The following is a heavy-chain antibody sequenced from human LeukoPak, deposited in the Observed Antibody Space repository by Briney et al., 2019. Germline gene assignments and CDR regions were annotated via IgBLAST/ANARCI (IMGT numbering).Heavy chain of an antibody. V-gene: IGHV4-4*07. D-gene: IGHD6-13*01. CDR2: LHPSGAT. J-gene: IGHJ4*02. CDR1: GSSISGYY. Sequence: SETLSLTCTVSGSSISGYYWNWIRQPAGKGPEWIGRLHPSGATNYNPSLKSRITMSLDTSKNQFSLKLSSVTAADTAVYYCARVVRAAAGTLGNDYWGQGTLVTVSS. CDR3: ARVVRAAAGTLGNDY.